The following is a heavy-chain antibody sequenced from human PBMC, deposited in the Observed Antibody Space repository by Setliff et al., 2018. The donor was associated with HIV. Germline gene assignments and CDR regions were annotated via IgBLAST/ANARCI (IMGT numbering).Heavy chain of an antibody. J-gene: IGHJ3*01. CDR3: AKIPHTGDSAFDV. D-gene: IGHD7-27*01. CDR1: GFTFSSYG. V-gene: IGHV3-30*18. Sequence: GGSLRLSCAASGFTFSSYGMHWVRQAPGKGLEWVSLISYDGSKKYYADSVKGRFSISRDNPKNTVYLQMNSLGPEDTALYHCAKIPHTGDSAFDVWGQGTMVTVSS. CDR2: ISYDGSKK.